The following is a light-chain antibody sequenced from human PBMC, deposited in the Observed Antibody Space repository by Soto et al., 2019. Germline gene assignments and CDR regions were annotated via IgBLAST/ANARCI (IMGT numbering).Light chain of an antibody. CDR1: QSVGGN. V-gene: IGKV3-20*01. J-gene: IGKJ5*01. CDR3: QHYAAAPIT. Sequence: TVLTQSPVTLSLSPGERATLSCRASQSVGGNVAWYQQKPGQAPKLLISGASSRAPGIPDRFSGSGSGADFILSISRLEPEDFALYYCQHYAAAPITFGQGTRLDI. CDR2: GAS.